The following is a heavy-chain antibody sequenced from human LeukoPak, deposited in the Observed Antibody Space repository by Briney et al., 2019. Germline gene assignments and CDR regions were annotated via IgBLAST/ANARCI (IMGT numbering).Heavy chain of an antibody. CDR1: DGSISSYY. Sequence: PSETLSLTCTVSDGSISSYYWAWIRQPPGRGLEWVGTIYYGGSIYGDPSLKGRITISLDTSKNQFSLKLNSVTAADTAVYYCARAGWELLSASFDPWGQGTLVIVSS. J-gene: IGHJ5*02. CDR3: ARAGWELLSASFDP. D-gene: IGHD1-26*01. CDR2: IYYGGSI. V-gene: IGHV4-39*07.